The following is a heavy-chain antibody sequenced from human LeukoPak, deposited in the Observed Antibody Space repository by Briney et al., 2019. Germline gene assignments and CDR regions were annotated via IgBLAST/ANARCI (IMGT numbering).Heavy chain of an antibody. CDR3: ASPITHYGGRGGV. D-gene: IGHD4-23*01. CDR1: GDSISNSNYY. J-gene: IGHJ4*02. V-gene: IGHV4-39*07. Sequence: PSETLSLTCTASGDSISNSNYYWSWIRQPPGKGLEWIGEINHSGSTNYNPSLKSRVTISVDTSKNQFSLKLSSVTAADTAVYYCASPITHYGGRGGVWGQGTLVTVSS. CDR2: INHSGST.